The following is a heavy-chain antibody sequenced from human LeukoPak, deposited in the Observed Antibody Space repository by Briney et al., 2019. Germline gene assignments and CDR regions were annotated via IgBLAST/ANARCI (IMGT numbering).Heavy chain of an antibody. CDR2: ISASGGYT. CDR1: GFTFSSYA. J-gene: IGHJ4*02. V-gene: IGHV3-23*01. CDR3: AKPKEVPAATSLFDY. D-gene: IGHD2-2*01. Sequence: GGSLRLSCAASGFTFSSYAMTWVRQAPGKGLEWVSAISASGGYTYYADSVKGRFTISRDNSKNTLYLQMNSLRAEDTAVYYSAKPKEVPAATSLFDYWGQGTLVTVSS.